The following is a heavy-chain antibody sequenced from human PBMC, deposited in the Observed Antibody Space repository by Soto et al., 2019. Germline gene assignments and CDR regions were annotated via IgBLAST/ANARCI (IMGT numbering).Heavy chain of an antibody. D-gene: IGHD6-13*01. Sequence: QVQLVQSEGGVVQPGTSLRLSCAASGFSFSTYGMHWVRQAPGKGLEWVATISYDGGNEYYVDSAKGRFTVSRDNSKNTLYLQMNSLRPEDTAVYYCAKDSSVVAAGSGGWFDPWGQGTLVIVSS. V-gene: IGHV3-30*18. CDR1: GFSFSTYG. J-gene: IGHJ5*02. CDR2: ISYDGGNE. CDR3: AKDSSVVAAGSGGWFDP.